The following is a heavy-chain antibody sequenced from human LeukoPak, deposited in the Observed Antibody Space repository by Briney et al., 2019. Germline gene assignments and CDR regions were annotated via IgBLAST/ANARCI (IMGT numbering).Heavy chain of an antibody. J-gene: IGHJ4*02. V-gene: IGHV1-58*01. CDR1: RFTFTSSA. Sequence: ASVKVSCKASRFTFTSSAVQWVRQARGQRLEWIGWIVVGSGNTNYARKFQERVTITRDMSTSTAYMELSSLRSEDTAVYYCAASYSSSWVDYWGQGTLVTVSS. CDR2: IVVGSGNT. CDR3: AASYSSSWVDY. D-gene: IGHD6-13*01.